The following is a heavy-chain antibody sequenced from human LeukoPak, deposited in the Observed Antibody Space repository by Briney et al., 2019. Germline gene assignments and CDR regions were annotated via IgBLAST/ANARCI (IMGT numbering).Heavy chain of an antibody. CDR1: GFTFSSYW. Sequence: GGSLRLSCAASGFTFSSYWMHWVRQALGKGLVWVSRINSDGRSTSYADSVKGRFTISRDNAKNTLYLQMNSLRAEDTAVYYCATTLAAVAGFDYWGQGTLVTVSS. J-gene: IGHJ4*02. CDR2: INSDGRST. D-gene: IGHD6-19*01. CDR3: ATTLAAVAGFDY. V-gene: IGHV3-74*01.